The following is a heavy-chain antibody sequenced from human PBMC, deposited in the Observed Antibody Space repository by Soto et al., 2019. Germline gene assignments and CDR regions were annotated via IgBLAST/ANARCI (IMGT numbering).Heavy chain of an antibody. Sequence: SETLSLPCPVSGCSISNYYWNWIRQSPEKGLEWIAYIHSSGNTDYNPSLKSRVSISVDTSKNQFSLNLTSVTAADTAIYYCARLQYTVVTPIDTWGQGTRVTVS. V-gene: IGHV4-59*01. CDR3: ARLQYTVVTPIDT. CDR2: IHSSGNT. CDR1: GCSISNYY. J-gene: IGHJ3*02. D-gene: IGHD2-21*02.